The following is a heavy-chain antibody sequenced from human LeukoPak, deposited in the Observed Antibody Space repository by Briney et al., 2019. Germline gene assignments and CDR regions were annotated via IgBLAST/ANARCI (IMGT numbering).Heavy chain of an antibody. CDR2: ISSSSSYI. CDR1: GLTFSSYS. J-gene: IGHJ4*02. Sequence: GSLRLSCAASGLTFSSYSMNWVRQAPGKGLEWVSSISSSSSYIYYADSVKGRFTISRDNAKNSLYLQMNSLRAEDTAVYYCARGDRGSGTYFDYWGQGTLVTVSS. V-gene: IGHV3-21*01. D-gene: IGHD1-26*01. CDR3: ARGDRGSGTYFDY.